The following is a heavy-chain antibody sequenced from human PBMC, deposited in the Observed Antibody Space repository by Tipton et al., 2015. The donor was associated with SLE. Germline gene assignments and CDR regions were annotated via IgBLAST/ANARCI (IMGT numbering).Heavy chain of an antibody. CDR2: IYTSGST. D-gene: IGHD2-15*01. J-gene: IGHJ5*02. CDR3: ARGPGLGVVVVTQSDWFDP. CDR1: GGSISSSNW. Sequence: TLSLTCAVSGGSISSSNWWSWVRQPAGKGLEWIGYIYTSGSTNYNPSLKSRVTISVDTSKNQFSLKLSSVTAADTAVYYCARGPGLGVVVVTQSDWFDPWGQGTLVTVSS. V-gene: IGHV4-61*09.